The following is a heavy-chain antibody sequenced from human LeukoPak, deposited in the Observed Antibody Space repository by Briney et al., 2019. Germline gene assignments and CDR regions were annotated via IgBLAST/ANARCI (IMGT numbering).Heavy chain of an antibody. V-gene: IGHV3-7*01. CDR1: GFTFSSYW. J-gene: IGHJ4*02. D-gene: IGHD3-16*02. Sequence: GGSLRLSCAASGFTFSSYWMSWVRQAPGKGLERVANIMQDGNDKYYVDSVKGRFTISRDNSKNTLYLQMNSLRAEDTAVYYCAKEGHDYVWGSYRYTDYYFDYWGQGTLVTLSS. CDR3: AKEGHDYVWGSYRYTDYYFDY. CDR2: IMQDGNDK.